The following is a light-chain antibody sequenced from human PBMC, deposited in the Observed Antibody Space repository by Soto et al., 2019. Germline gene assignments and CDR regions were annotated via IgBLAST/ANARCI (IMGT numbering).Light chain of an antibody. J-gene: IGKJ1*01. V-gene: IGKV1-5*03. CDR3: QQYSGYWT. CDR1: QSISSW. CDR2: KAS. Sequence: DIQMTQSPSTLSAPVGDRVTITCRASQSISSWLAWYQQKAGKAPKILIYKASTLESGVPSRFSGSGSGTEFTLTISSLQPDDFATYYCQQYSGYWTFGQGTKVEIK.